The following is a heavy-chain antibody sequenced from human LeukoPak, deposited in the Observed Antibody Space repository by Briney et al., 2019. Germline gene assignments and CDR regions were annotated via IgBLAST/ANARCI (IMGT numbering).Heavy chain of an antibody. V-gene: IGHV1-2*06. D-gene: IGHD5-18*01. CDR2: INPNSGGT. CDR3: TRSWIQLWTPDFDH. Sequence: ASVKVSCKASGYTFSGHYLHWVRQAPGQGLEWMGRINPNSGGTKYAQKSQNRVTMTSDTSVSTAYMELNGLRSDDTAIYYCTRSWIQLWTPDFDHWGQGTLVTVSS. CDR1: GYTFSGHY. J-gene: IGHJ4*02.